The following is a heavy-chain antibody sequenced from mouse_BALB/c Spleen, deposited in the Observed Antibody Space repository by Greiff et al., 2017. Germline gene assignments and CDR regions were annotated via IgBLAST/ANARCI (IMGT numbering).Heavy chain of an antibody. CDR3: ARSGGNYGVYYAMDY. CDR1: GYTFTSYW. Sequence: VQLQQSGAELAKPGASVKMSCKASGYTFTSYWMHWVKQRPGQGLEWIGYINPSTGYTEYNQKFKDKATLTADKSSSTAYMQLSSLTSEDSAVYYCARSGGNYGVYYAMDYWGQGTSVTVSS. J-gene: IGHJ4*01. D-gene: IGHD2-1*01. V-gene: IGHV1-7*01. CDR2: INPSTGYT.